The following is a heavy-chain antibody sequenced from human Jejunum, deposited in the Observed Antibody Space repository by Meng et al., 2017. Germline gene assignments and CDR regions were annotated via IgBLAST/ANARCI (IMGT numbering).Heavy chain of an antibody. CDR2: LSASGRTP. CDR3: ARGVTGYSSSWDYFDY. V-gene: IGHV3-23*01. D-gene: IGHD6-13*01. J-gene: IGHJ4*02. CDR1: EFTFNNFA. Sequence: EVTLLESGGGRVQPGGSLTLSCVGSEFTFNNFAMTWVRQTPGKGLEWVASLSASGRTPEYADSVKGRFTVSRDNAKNSLYLQMNSLRAEDTAVYYCARGVTGYSSSWDYFDYWGRGTLVTVSS.